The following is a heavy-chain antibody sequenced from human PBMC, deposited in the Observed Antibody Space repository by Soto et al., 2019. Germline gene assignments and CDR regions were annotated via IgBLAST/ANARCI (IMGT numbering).Heavy chain of an antibody. CDR1: GFTFSSYG. J-gene: IGHJ3*02. CDR3: AKEGPGRAFDI. CDR2: ISYDGSNK. D-gene: IGHD2-2*01. V-gene: IGHV3-30*18. Sequence: GGSLRLSCAASGFTFSSYGMHWVRQAPGKGLEWVAVISYDGSNKYYADSVKGRFTISRDNSKNTLYLQMNSLRAEDTAVYYCAKEGPGRAFDIWGQGTMVTVSS.